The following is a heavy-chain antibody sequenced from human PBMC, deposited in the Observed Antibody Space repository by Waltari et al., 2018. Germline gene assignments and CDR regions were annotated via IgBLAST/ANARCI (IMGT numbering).Heavy chain of an antibody. V-gene: IGHV3-30-3*01. Sequence: QVQLVESGGGVVQPGRSLSLSCAASGFPFRSYAMHWVRQAPGKGLEWVAVISYDGSNKYYADSVKGRFTISRDNSKNTLYLQMNSLRAEDTAVYYCARARTGDNLEAFDIWGQGTMVTVSS. J-gene: IGHJ3*02. CDR3: ARARTGDNLEAFDI. CDR2: ISYDGSNK. CDR1: GFPFRSYA. D-gene: IGHD7-27*01.